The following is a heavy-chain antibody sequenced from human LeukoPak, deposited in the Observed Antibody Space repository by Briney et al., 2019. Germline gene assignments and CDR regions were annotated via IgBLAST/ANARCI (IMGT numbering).Heavy chain of an antibody. V-gene: IGHV1-18*01. D-gene: IGHD4-23*01. Sequence: GSSVKVSCKASGDTFSRYAISWVRQAPGQGLEWMGWISAYNGNTNYAQKFQGRVTMTRDMSTSTDYMELSSLRSEDTAVYYCARDNSVEDTAWWFDPWGQGTLVTVSS. CDR2: ISAYNGNT. CDR1: GDTFSRYA. CDR3: ARDNSVEDTAWWFDP. J-gene: IGHJ5*02.